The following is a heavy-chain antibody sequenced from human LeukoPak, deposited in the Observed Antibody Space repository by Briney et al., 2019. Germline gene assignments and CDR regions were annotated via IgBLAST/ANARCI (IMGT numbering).Heavy chain of an antibody. J-gene: IGHJ2*01. CDR2: ISTDGSYK. CDR3: ARSLIPGRWYFDL. Sequence: GGSLRLSCAVSGFTFSSFPFHWVRKAPGKGLEWVAAISTDGSYKYHGDSVKGRFTISRDNPMNTLYLQMNGLRPDDTAVYYCARSLIPGRWYFDLWGRGTLVTVSS. D-gene: IGHD3-16*01. V-gene: IGHV3-30*04. CDR1: GFTFSSFP.